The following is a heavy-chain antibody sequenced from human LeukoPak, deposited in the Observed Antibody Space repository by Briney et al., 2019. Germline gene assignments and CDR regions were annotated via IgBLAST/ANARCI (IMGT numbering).Heavy chain of an antibody. CDR1: GGTFSSYA. D-gene: IGHD3-3*01. J-gene: IGHJ3*02. Sequence: SVKVSCKASGGTFSSYAISWVRQAPGQGLEWMGGIIPIFGTANYAQKFQGRVTITTDESTSTAYMELSSLRSEDTAVYYCATNRQIMILGVVIMPAFDIWGQGTMVTVSS. V-gene: IGHV1-69*05. CDR2: IIPIFGTA. CDR3: ATNRQIMILGVVIMPAFDI.